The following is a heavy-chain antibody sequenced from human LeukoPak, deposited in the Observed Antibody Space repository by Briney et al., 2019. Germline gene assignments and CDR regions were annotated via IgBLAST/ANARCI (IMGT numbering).Heavy chain of an antibody. CDR3: ARVYYDFWSGYYTPRGYYYYMDV. Sequence: GASVKVSCKASGYTFTSYGISWVRQAPGQGLEWMGWISAYNGNTNYAQKLQGRVTMTTDTSTSTAYMELRSLRSDDTAVYYCARVYYDFWSGYYTPRGYYYYMDVWAKGPRSPSP. V-gene: IGHV1-18*01. D-gene: IGHD3-3*01. CDR1: GYTFTSYG. J-gene: IGHJ6*03. CDR2: ISAYNGNT.